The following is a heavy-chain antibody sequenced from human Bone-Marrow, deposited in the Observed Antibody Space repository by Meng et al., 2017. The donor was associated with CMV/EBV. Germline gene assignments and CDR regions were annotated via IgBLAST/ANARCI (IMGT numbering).Heavy chain of an antibody. J-gene: IGHJ4*02. Sequence: ETLSLTCTVSGGSISSSSYYWGWIRQPPGKGLEWIGSIYYSGSTYYNPSLKSRVTISVDTSKNQFSLKLSSVTAADTAVYYCARRTDSGNSRWGQGTLVTVSS. CDR1: GGSISSSSYY. CDR2: IYYSGST. D-gene: IGHD4-23*01. V-gene: IGHV4-39*01. CDR3: ARRTDSGNSR.